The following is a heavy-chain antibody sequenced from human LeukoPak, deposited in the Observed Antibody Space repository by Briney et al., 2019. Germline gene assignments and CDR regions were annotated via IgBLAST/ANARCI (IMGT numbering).Heavy chain of an antibody. CDR2: ISGSGGST. V-gene: IGHV3-23*01. Sequence: GGSLRLSCAASGFTFSSYAMSWVRQAPGKGLEWVSAISGSGGSTYYADSVKGRFTISRDNSKNTLYLQMNSLRAEDTAVYYCAKDPVPFRNGNYFDYWGQGTLVTVSS. D-gene: IGHD4-11*01. CDR3: AKDPVPFRNGNYFDY. J-gene: IGHJ4*02. CDR1: GFTFSSYA.